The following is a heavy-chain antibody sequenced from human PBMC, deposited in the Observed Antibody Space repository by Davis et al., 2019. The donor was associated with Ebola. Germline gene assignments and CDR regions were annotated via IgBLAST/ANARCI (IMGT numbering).Heavy chain of an antibody. CDR1: ADSIGGYY. D-gene: IGHD3-22*01. V-gene: IGHV4-34*01. CDR3: ARDPRGWYYDSSGYSPAYYYYGMDV. CDR2: INHSGST. J-gene: IGHJ6*02. Sequence: SETLSLTCTVSADSIGGYYWSWIRQPPGKGLEWIGAINHSGSTTSNPSLKSRVTISVDTSKNQFSLKLSSVTAADTAVYYCARDPRGWYYDSSGYSPAYYYYGMDVWGQGTTVTVSS.